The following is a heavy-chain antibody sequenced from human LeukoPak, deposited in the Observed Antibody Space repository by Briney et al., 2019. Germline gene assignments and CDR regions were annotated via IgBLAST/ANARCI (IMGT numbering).Heavy chain of an antibody. CDR3: ARGGLNYYDNSGYYGYFDY. Sequence: SETLSLTCTVSGGSMCSGSYYWSWIRQSAGKGLEYIGLIYISGSTNYNPSVKSRVTISVDTSKNQFSLKLSCVPGADTAVYYRARGGLNYYDNSGYYGYFDYWGQGTLVTVSS. CDR1: GGSMCSGSYY. V-gene: IGHV4-61*02. CDR2: IYISGST. J-gene: IGHJ4*02. D-gene: IGHD3-22*01.